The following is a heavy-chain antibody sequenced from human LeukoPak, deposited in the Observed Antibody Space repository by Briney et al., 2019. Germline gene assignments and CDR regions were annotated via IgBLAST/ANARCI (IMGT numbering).Heavy chain of an antibody. V-gene: IGHV3-23*01. CDR1: GFTFSSYA. CDR3: AKALTMIVVDLLDAFDI. CDR2: ISGSGGST. Sequence: GGSLRLSCAASGFTFSSYAMSWVRQAPGKGLEWVSAISGSGGSTYYAGSVKGRFTISRDNSKNTLYLQMNSLRAEDTAVYYCAKALTMIVVDLLDAFDIWGQGTMVTVSS. D-gene: IGHD3-22*01. J-gene: IGHJ3*02.